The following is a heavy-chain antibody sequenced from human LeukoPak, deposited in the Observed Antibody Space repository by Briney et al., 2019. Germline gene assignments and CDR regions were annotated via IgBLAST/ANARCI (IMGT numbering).Heavy chain of an antibody. J-gene: IGHJ4*02. CDR1: GFSFSSYE. V-gene: IGHV3-48*03. CDR2: IGSSGSTV. Sequence: GGSLRLSCAASGFSFSSYEMNWVRQAPGKGLEWVSYIGSSGSTVYYADSVKGRFTISRDNAKNSLYLQMNSLRAEDTAVYYCARKPGDPRRWEAPNDYWGQGTLVTVSS. CDR3: ARKPGDPRRWEAPNDY. D-gene: IGHD1-26*01.